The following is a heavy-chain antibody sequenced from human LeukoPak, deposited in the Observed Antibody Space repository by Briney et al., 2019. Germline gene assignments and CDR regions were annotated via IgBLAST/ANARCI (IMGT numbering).Heavy chain of an antibody. CDR2: IIPIFGTA. J-gene: IGHJ3*02. V-gene: IGHV1-69*13. CDR3: AVRWELLHAFDI. D-gene: IGHD1-26*01. CDR1: GGTFSSYA. Sequence: SVKVSCKASGGTFSSYAISWVRQAPGQGLEWMGGIIPIFGTANYAQKFQGRVTITADESTSTAYMELSSLRSEDTAVYYCAVRWELLHAFDIWGQGTMVTVSS.